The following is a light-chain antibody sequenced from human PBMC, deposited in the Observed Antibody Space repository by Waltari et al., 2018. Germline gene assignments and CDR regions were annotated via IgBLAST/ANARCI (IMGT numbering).Light chain of an antibody. Sequence: EVVLARSRLCLPVTRGQRASIKCKSSQSIVHSDGTTYLAWFQQRPGHSPRRLIYKVSSREAAAPDRFRGSGSGTDFTLNISRLEREDVGVYYCMQDTDWPLTFGGGTKVEI. CDR3: MQDTDWPLT. J-gene: IGKJ4*01. CDR2: KVS. CDR1: QSIVHSDGTTY. V-gene: IGKV2-30*02.